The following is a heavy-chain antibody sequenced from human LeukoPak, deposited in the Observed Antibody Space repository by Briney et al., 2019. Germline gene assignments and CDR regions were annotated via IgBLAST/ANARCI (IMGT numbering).Heavy chain of an antibody. CDR3: ARDPYSGAYGDTYYYYMDV. CDR1: GFTFSSYS. V-gene: IGHV3-21*01. CDR2: ITTSSSYT. D-gene: IGHD1-26*01. Sequence: GGSLRLSCAASGFTFSSYSMNWVRQAPGKGLEWISSITTSSSYTFYADSVKGRFTISRDNARNSLYLQMNSLTAEDTAVYYCARDPYSGAYGDTYYYYMDVWGKGTTVTISS. J-gene: IGHJ6*03.